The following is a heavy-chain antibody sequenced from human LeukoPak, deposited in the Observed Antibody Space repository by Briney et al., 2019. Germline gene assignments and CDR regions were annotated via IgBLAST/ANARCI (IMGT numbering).Heavy chain of an antibody. CDR3: ARGRITIFLDGMDV. D-gene: IGHD3-9*01. CDR1: GFTFSSYG. CDR2: IWHDGSNK. V-gene: IGHV3-33*01. Sequence: GGSLRLSCAASGFTFSSYGMHWVRQAPGKGLEWVAVIWHDGSNKYYADSVKGRFTISRDNSKNTLYLQMNSLRAEDTAVYYCARGRITIFLDGMDVWGQGTTVTVSS. J-gene: IGHJ6*02.